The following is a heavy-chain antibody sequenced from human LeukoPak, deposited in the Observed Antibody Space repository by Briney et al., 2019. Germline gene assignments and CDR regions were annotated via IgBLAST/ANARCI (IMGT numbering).Heavy chain of an antibody. CDR3: ARVDPDSSSTLEVFDY. CDR1: GGSISSYY. J-gene: IGHJ4*02. V-gene: IGHV4-59*01. Sequence: SETLSLTCTVSGGSISSYYWSWIRQPPGKGLEWRGHIYYSGSTNYNPSLKSRVTISVDTSKNQFSLKLSSVTAADTAVYYCARVDPDSSSTLEVFDYWGQGTLVTVSS. CDR2: IYYSGST. D-gene: IGHD6-6*01.